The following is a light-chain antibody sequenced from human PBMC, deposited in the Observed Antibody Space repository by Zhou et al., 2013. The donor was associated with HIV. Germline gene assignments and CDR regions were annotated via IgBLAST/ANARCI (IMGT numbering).Light chain of an antibody. Sequence: DIQMTQSPSSVSASVGDRVTITCRASQDISSWLAWYQQNPGKAPRLLIYGASGLQSGVPSRFSGSGSGTEFTLTISSLQPDDFATYYCQQYNSYPLTFGGGTKVEIK. CDR2: GAS. V-gene: IGKV1D-16*01. J-gene: IGKJ4*01. CDR3: QQYNSYPLT. CDR1: QDISSW.